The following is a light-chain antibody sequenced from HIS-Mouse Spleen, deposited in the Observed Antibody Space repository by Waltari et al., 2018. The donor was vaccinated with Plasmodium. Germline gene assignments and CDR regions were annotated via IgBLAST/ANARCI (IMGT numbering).Light chain of an antibody. V-gene: IGLV3-1*01. CDR1: KSGDTY. Sequence: SYELTQPPSVSVSPGQTDSIPCSGDKSGDTYACWYQQKPGHSPVLVIYQDSKRPSGIPERFSGSNSGNTATLTISGTQAMDEADYYCQAWDSSTVVFGGGTKLTVL. J-gene: IGLJ2*01. CDR3: QAWDSSTVV. CDR2: QDS.